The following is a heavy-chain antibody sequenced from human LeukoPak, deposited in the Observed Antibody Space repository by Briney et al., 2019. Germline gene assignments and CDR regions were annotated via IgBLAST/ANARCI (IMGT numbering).Heavy chain of an antibody. J-gene: IGHJ4*02. CDR1: GGSFSGYY. V-gene: IGHV4-34*01. CDR2: IYYSGST. CDR3: ARNDYGDY. Sequence: SETLSLTCAVYGGSFSGYYWSWIRQPPGKGLEWIGSIYYSGSTYYNPSLKSRVTISVDTSKNQFSLKLSSVTAADTAVYYCARNDYGDYWGQGTLVTVSS.